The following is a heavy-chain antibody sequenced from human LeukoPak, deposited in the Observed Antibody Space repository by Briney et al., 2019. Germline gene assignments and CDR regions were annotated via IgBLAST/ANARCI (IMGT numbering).Heavy chain of an antibody. V-gene: IGHV1-24*01. CDR3: ARAPITMRFGELLPNFDY. CDR2: FDPEDGET. Sequence: ASVKVSCKVSGYTLTELSMHWVRQAPGKGLEWMGGFDPEDGETIYAQKFQGRVTMTEDTSTDTAYMELSSLRSDDTAVYYCARAPITMRFGELLPNFDYWGQGTLVTVSS. J-gene: IGHJ4*02. CDR1: GYTLTELS. D-gene: IGHD3-10*01.